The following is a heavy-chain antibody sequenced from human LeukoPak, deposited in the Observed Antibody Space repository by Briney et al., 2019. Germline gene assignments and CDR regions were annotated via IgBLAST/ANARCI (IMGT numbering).Heavy chain of an antibody. V-gene: IGHV3-48*02. Sequence: GGSLRLSCAASGFTFSSYSMNWVRQAPGKGLEWVSYISSSSSTIYYADSVKGRFTISRDNAKNSLYLQMNSLRDGDTAVYYCAREGYSYGYGMDVWGQGTTVTVSS. D-gene: IGHD5-18*01. CDR1: GFTFSSYS. CDR2: ISSSSSTI. CDR3: AREGYSYGYGMDV. J-gene: IGHJ6*02.